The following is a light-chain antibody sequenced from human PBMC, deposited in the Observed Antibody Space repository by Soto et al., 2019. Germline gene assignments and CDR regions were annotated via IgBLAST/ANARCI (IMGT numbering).Light chain of an antibody. Sequence: EIVMTQSPATLSVSPGERVTLSCRASQSVNSNLAWYQQKPGQAPRLLIYGASTRAAGIPARFSGSGSGTEFSLTISSLQSEDFAVYYCQKYDSAPRTFGQGTKVEIK. V-gene: IGKV3-15*01. J-gene: IGKJ1*01. CDR2: GAS. CDR3: QKYDSAPRT. CDR1: QSVNSN.